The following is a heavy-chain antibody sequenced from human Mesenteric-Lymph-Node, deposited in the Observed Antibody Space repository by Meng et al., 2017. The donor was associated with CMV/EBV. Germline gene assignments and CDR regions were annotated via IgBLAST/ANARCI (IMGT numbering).Heavy chain of an antibody. V-gene: IGHV3-7*01. CDR1: GFTFSSSW. CDR2: IKEDGSEK. CDR3: VREHITIFGVVMYGMDV. D-gene: IGHD3-3*01. Sequence: GESLKISCAASGFTFSSSWMSWVRQAPGKGLEWVANIKEDGSEKYYMDSVKGRFTISRDNAKNTLFLQMNRLRAEDTAVYYCVREHITIFGVVMYGMDVWGQGTAVTVSS. J-gene: IGHJ6*02.